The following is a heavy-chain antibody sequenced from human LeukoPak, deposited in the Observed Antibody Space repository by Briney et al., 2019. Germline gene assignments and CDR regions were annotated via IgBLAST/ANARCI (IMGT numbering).Heavy chain of an antibody. CDR2: IRQDGSVQ. V-gene: IGHV3-7*01. CDR3: LVTTRSRGFDY. J-gene: IGHJ4*02. Sequence: GGSLRLSCAASGFTFSSYWMSWVRQAPGKGLEWVANIRQDGSVQNYVDSVKGRFTISRDNPKNSVYLQMSSLRVEDTAVYYCLVTTRSRGFDYWGQGTLVTVSS. D-gene: IGHD1/OR15-1a*01. CDR1: GFTFSSYW.